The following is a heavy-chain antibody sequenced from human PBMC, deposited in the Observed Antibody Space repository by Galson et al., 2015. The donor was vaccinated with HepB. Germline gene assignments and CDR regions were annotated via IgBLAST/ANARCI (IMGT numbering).Heavy chain of an antibody. Sequence: SLRLSCAASGFTFSDYLMSWVRQTPGKGLEWVANIKQDGSEQYYVDSVKGRFTIPRDNAKNSLHLQMTGLRDDDTAVYHCARDSGRDFLWYFDLWGRGTLVTVSS. D-gene: IGHD2-21*02. J-gene: IGHJ2*01. CDR1: GFTFSDYL. CDR3: ARDSGRDFLWYFDL. V-gene: IGHV3-7*01. CDR2: IKQDGSEQ.